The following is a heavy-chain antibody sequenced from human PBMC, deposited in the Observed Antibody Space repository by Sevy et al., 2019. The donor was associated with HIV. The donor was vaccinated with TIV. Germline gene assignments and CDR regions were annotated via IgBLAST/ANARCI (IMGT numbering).Heavy chain of an antibody. D-gene: IGHD3-9*01. CDR1: GFTFGSYG. V-gene: IGHV3-30*18. CDR2: ISYDGTIK. Sequence: GGSLRLSCAASGFTFGSYGMHWVRQAPGKGLEWVAVISYDGTIKSYADSVRGRFSISRDNADITLYLLMDSLRPEDTAVYYCAKERYDILTGCDPGNFDSWGQGTLVTVSS. J-gene: IGHJ4*02. CDR3: AKERYDILTGCDPGNFDS.